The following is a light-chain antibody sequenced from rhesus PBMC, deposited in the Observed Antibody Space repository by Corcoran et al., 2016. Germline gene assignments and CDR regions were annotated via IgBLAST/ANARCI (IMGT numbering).Light chain of an antibody. CDR1: QSISSW. CDR2: KAS. J-gene: IGKJ2*01. CDR3: LQYSSSPYS. Sequence: DIQMTQSPSSLSASVGDTVTSTCRASQSISSWLDWFQQKKGKAPELWIYKASILQRGVPTRFSGSGAGTDFTLTLISLQPEDFATYCCLQYSSSPYSFVQGTKVEIK. V-gene: IGKV1-22*01.